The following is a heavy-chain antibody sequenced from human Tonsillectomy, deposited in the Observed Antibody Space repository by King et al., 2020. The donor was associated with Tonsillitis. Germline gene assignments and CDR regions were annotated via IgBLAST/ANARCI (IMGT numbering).Heavy chain of an antibody. CDR2: IYYSGTS. D-gene: IGHD5-18*01. CDR3: ARGNTPRGYYYYGMDV. Sequence: VQLQESGPGLVKPSETLSLTCTVSGGSISNYYWSWIRQPPGKGLEWIGYIYYSGTSNYNPSLKSRVTISVDTSENQFSLKLSSVTAADTAVYYCARGNTPRGYYYYGMDVWGQGTTVTVSS. V-gene: IGHV4-59*01. J-gene: IGHJ6*02. CDR1: GGSISNYY.